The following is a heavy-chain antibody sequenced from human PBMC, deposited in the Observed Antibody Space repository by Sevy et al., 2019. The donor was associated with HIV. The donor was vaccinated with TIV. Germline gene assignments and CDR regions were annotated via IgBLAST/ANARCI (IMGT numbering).Heavy chain of an antibody. CDR3: TTHPYDYVWGSYRSNWFDP. J-gene: IGHJ5*02. CDR1: GFTFSNAW. V-gene: IGHV3-15*01. CDR2: IKSKTDGGTT. Sequence: GGCLRLSCAASGFTFSNAWMSWVRQAPGKGLEWVGRIKSKTDGGTTDYAAPVKGRFTISRDDSKNTLYLQMNSLKTEDTAVYNCTTHPYDYVWGSYRSNWFDPWGQGTLVTVSS. D-gene: IGHD3-16*02.